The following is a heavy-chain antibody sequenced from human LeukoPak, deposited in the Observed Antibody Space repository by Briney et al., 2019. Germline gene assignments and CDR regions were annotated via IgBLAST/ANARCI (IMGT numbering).Heavy chain of an antibody. J-gene: IGHJ5*02. CDR2: ISSSSSTI. Sequence: GGYLRLSCAASGFNFSSYSMNSVRQAPGKGLEWVSYISSSSSTIYYADSVKGRFTISRDNAKNSLYLQMNSLRAENAAVYYCARYSRGGYVNNWFDPWGQGTLVTVSS. D-gene: IGHD1-26*01. V-gene: IGHV3-48*01. CDR1: GFNFSSYS. CDR3: ARYSRGGYVNNWFDP.